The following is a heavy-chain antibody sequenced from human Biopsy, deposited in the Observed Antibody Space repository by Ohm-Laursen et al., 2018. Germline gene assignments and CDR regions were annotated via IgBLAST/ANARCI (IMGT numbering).Heavy chain of an antibody. CDR3: AKDRYPSSWHYYYGMDV. J-gene: IGHJ6*02. CDR1: GSSFDNHV. Sequence: SLRLSCAASGSSFDNHVMHWVRQAPGKGLEWASGISWNSDSIGYADSVKGRFTISRDNAKNSLYLQMNSLRSEDTALYYCAKDRYPSSWHYYYGMDVWGQGTTVTVSS. V-gene: IGHV3-9*01. CDR2: ISWNSDSI. D-gene: IGHD6-13*01.